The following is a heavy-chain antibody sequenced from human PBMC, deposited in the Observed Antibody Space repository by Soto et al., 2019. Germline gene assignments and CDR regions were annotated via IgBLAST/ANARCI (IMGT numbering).Heavy chain of an antibody. CDR3: AKEGGARKPFDY. CDR2: ISNSGGAT. CDR1: GFSFSIFG. J-gene: IGHJ4*02. D-gene: IGHD3-16*01. V-gene: IGHV3-23*01. Sequence: EVQLLESGGTLVQPGGSLRLSCAASGFSFSIFGMGWVRQAPGKGLEFVSAISNSGGATYYADSVKGRLTISRDNSKNTLSLEMSSLRAEDTGVYYCAKEGGARKPFDYWGQGTLVTVSS.